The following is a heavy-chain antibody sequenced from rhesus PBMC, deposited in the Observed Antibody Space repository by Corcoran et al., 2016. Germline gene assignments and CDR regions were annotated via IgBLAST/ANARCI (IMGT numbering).Heavy chain of an antibody. J-gene: IGHJ1*01. V-gene: IGHV4-173*01. CDR3: ARDSSGWSYEYFEF. Sequence: QLQLQESGPGLVKPSETLSLTCAVSGGSISSNYWSWIRQPQGKGLEWIGRISGSGGSTDYNPSLKSRVTISTDTSKNQFSLELSSVPAADTAVYYCARDSSGWSYEYFEFWGQGALVTVSS. CDR1: GGSISSNY. CDR2: ISGSGGST. D-gene: IGHD6S26*01.